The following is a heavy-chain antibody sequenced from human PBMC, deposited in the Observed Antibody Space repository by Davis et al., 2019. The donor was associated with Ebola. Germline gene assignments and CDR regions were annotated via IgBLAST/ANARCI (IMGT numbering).Heavy chain of an antibody. CDR2: IIPIFGTA. CDR1: GYSFTSYW. Sequence: KISCKGSGYSFTSYWIGWVRQAPGQGLEWMGGIIPIFGTANYAQKFQGRVTITADESTSTAYMELSSLRSEDTAVYYCARTDCTGGVCYTRGMDVWGQGTTVTVSS. D-gene: IGHD2-8*02. J-gene: IGHJ6*02. CDR3: ARTDCTGGVCYTRGMDV. V-gene: IGHV1-69*01.